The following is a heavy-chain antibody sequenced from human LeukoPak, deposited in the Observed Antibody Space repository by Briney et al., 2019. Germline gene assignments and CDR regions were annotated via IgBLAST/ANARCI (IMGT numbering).Heavy chain of an antibody. CDR1: GFTVSSNY. Sequence: GGSLRLSCAASGFTVSSNYMSWVRQAPGKGLEWVSVIYSGGSTYYADSVKGRFTISRDNSKNTLYLRMNSLRAEDTAVYYCARGTRTSYGLGYWGQGTLVTVSS. CDR3: ARGTRTSYGLGY. CDR2: IYSGGST. D-gene: IGHD5-18*01. V-gene: IGHV3-53*01. J-gene: IGHJ4*02.